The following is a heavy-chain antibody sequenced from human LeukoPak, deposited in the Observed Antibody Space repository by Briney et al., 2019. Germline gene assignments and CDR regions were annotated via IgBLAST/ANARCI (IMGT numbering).Heavy chain of an antibody. CDR2: FVPSGST. J-gene: IGHJ4*02. V-gene: IGHV4-4*07. D-gene: IGHD6-13*01. Sequence: SETLSPTCAVSGASIRNYYWSWIRQPAGKGLEWIGRFVPSGSTNYNPSLKSRVTMSVDTSKSQFSLKLNSVTAADTAVYYCAKEGAAPGPDFDYWGQGTLVIVSS. CDR1: GASIRNYY. CDR3: AKEGAAPGPDFDY.